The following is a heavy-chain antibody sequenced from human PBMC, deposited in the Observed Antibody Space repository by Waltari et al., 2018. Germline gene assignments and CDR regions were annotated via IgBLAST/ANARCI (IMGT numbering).Heavy chain of an antibody. V-gene: IGHV3-23*01. CDR3: AKDRWFGELSPDY. J-gene: IGHJ4*02. CDR2: ISVSVGGI. D-gene: IGHD3-10*01. CDR1: GFNFNSYA. Sequence: EVQLLESGGGLVQPGGSLRLSCAVSGFNFNSYAMSWVRPAPGKGLEWVSGISVSVGGIYHIDSVNGRFFISRDNSQNMVYLQMTSLSVEDTAVYYFAKDRWFGELSPDYWGQGTLVTVSS.